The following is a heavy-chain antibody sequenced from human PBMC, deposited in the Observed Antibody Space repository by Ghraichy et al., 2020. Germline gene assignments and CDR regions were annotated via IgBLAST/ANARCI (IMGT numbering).Heavy chain of an antibody. V-gene: IGHV3-21*01. CDR1: GFTFSSYS. Sequence: GGSLRLSCAASGFTFSSYSMNWVRQAPGKGLEWVSSISSSSSYIYYADSVKGRFTISRDNAKNSLYLQMNSLRAEDTAVYYCARTLGVVIHLHDAFDIWGQGTMVTVSS. D-gene: IGHD3-3*01. J-gene: IGHJ3*02. CDR2: ISSSSSYI. CDR3: ARTLGVVIHLHDAFDI.